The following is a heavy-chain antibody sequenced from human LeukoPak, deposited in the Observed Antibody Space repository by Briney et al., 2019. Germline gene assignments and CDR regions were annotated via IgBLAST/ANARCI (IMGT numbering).Heavy chain of an antibody. J-gene: IGHJ4*02. V-gene: IGHV4-59*08. CDR2: IYSSGSI. Sequence: SESLSLTCTVFGGSLSSYYWVWVRQPPGKGLEWIGLIYSSGSIKYNPSLKSRLTISLDTSKNQISLKLTSVTAADTAIYYCARQFEFWGQGTLVTVSS. CDR3: ARQFEF. CDR1: GGSLSSYY.